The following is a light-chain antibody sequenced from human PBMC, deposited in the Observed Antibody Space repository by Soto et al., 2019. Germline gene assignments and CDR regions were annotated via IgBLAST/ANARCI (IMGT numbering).Light chain of an antibody. CDR1: SSNVGGYNY. CDR2: DVS. J-gene: IGLJ1*01. CDR3: CSYAGRYTYV. V-gene: IGLV2-11*01. Sequence: QSALTQPRSVSGSPGQSVTISCSGISSNVGGYNYVSWYQQHPGRAPKLMIYDVSKRPSGVPDRFSGSKSGNTASLTISGLQAEDETDYYCCSYAGRYTYVFATGTKVTVL.